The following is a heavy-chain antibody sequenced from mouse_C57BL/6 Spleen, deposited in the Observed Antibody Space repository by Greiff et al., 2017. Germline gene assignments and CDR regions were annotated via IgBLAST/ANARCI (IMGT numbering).Heavy chain of an antibody. CDR3: TVDYYGSSKGY. CDR2: IRLKSDNYAT. D-gene: IGHD1-1*01. J-gene: IGHJ2*01. CDR1: GFTFSNYW. Sequence: EVKLEESGGGLVQPGGSMKLSCVASGFTFSNYWMNWVRQSPEKGLEWVAQIRLKSDNYATHYAESVKGRFTISRDDSKSSVYLQMNNLRAEDTGIYYCTVDYYGSSKGYWGQGTTLTVSS. V-gene: IGHV6-3*01.